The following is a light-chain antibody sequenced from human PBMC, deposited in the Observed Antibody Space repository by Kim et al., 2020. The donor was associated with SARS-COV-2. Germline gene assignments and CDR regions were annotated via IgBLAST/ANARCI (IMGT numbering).Light chain of an antibody. CDR1: NIVINI. CDR3: QVWDSSSDHRV. J-gene: IGLJ3*02. Sequence: PGKTARVTCGGDNIVINIVPWYQQKPGQAPVLVIHYDRDRPSGIPERFSGSNSGNTATLTISRVEAGDEADYYCQVWDSSSDHRVFGGGTQLTVL. CDR2: YDR. V-gene: IGLV3-21*04.